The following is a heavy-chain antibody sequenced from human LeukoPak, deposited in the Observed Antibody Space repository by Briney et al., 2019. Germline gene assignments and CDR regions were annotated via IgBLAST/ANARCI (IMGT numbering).Heavy chain of an antibody. D-gene: IGHD3-3*01. CDR3: ARDRRPLRLEDAFDI. V-gene: IGHV3-30-3*01. CDR2: ISYDGSNK. J-gene: IGHJ3*02. Sequence: GGSLRLSCAASGFTFSSYAMHWVRQAPGKGLEWVAVISYDGSNKYYADSVKGRFTISRDNSKNTLYLQMNSLRAEDTAVYYCARDRRPLRLEDAFDIWGQGTMVTVSS. CDR1: GFTFSSYA.